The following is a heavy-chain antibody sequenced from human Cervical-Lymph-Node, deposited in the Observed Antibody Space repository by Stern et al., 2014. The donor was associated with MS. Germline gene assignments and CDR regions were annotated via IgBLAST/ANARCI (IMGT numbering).Heavy chain of an antibody. J-gene: IGHJ6*02. D-gene: IGHD2-15*01. CDR2: SNSGGSST. V-gene: IGHV3-74*02. CDR3: ARSSGASGDAMDV. CDR1: GFTFSTYW. Sequence: EVQLVESGGGLLQPGGSLRLSCGASGFTFSTYWMHWVRQGPGKGLVWVSRSNSGGSSTSYTDSVRGRFTISRDNAKNTVYLQMTSLRAEDTAVYYCARSSGASGDAMDVWGQGTTVTVSS.